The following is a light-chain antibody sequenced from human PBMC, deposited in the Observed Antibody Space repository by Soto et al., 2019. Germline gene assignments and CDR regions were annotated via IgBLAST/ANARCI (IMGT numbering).Light chain of an antibody. J-gene: IGLJ1*01. CDR2: EVT. CDR3: YSFTGCSTSLFV. V-gene: IGLV2-23*02. Sequence: QSALTQPASVSGSPGQSITISCTGSSRDIGTSNLVSWYQQYPGKAPKLIIYEVTKRPSGISYRFSGSKSGNTASLTISGLQPEDEATYYCYSFTGCSTSLFVFGTGTKDTVL. CDR1: SRDIGTSNL.